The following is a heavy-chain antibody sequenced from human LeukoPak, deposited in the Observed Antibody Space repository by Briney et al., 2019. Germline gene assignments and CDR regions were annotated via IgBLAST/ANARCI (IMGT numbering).Heavy chain of an antibody. CDR3: AIIGCYRGVCDFDI. CDR1: GLTFTNYG. J-gene: IGHJ3*02. CDR2: ISESGI. Sequence: PGGGVRLSCATCGLTFTNYGMNGVGQAPGRGGEGVSYISESGILYADSVQGSFTIYRDTARSPLYLQMSALRAEDTAVYYCAIIGCYRGVCDFDIWGQGTLVTVSS. D-gene: IGHD2-21*01. V-gene: IGHV3-48*01.